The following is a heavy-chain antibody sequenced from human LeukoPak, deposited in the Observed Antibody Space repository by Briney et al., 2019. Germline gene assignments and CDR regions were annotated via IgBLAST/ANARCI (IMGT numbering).Heavy chain of an antibody. J-gene: IGHJ4*02. CDR3: AKDGFLAATVTD. CDR2: ISDGGDST. CDR1: KFTFSTFT. D-gene: IGHD4-17*01. Sequence: GGSLRLSCAAYKFTFSTFTMNWVRQAPGKGLEWASGISDGGDSTYYADSVKGRFTISRDNSKDTVYLLMNSLRAEDTATYYCAKDGFLAATVTDWGQGTLVTVSS. V-gene: IGHV3-23*01.